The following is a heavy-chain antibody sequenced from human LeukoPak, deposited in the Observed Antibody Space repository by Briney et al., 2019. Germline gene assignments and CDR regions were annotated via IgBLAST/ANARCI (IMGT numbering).Heavy chain of an antibody. CDR3: ARLRGGVGYYYYYMDV. CDR1: GDSVSSNSAA. Sequence: SQTLSLTCAISGDSVSSNSAAWNWIRQSPSRGLEWLGRTYCRSKLYNDYAGSVKSRITINPDTSKNQFSLQLNSVTPEDTAVYYCARLRGGVGYYYYYMDVWGKGTTVTVSS. D-gene: IGHD2-21*01. J-gene: IGHJ6*03. V-gene: IGHV6-1*01. CDR2: TYCRSKLYN.